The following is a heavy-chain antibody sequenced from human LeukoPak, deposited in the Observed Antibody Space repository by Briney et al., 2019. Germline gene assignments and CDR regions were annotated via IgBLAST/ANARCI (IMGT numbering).Heavy chain of an antibody. D-gene: IGHD5-18*01. CDR2: ISSSGSTI. CDR3: AQIYTYGSSQFDY. Sequence: GGSLRLSCAASGFTFSNYEMNWVRQAQGKGLDWVSYISSSGSTIYYADSVKGRFTISRDNAKNSLYLQMNSLRAEDTAVYYCAQIYTYGSSQFDYWGQGTLVTVSS. J-gene: IGHJ4*02. CDR1: GFTFSNYE. V-gene: IGHV3-48*03.